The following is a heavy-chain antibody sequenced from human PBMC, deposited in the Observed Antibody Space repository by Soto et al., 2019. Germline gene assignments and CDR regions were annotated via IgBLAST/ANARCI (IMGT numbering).Heavy chain of an antibody. Sequence: AASVKVSCKASGYTFTGYYMHWVRQAPGQGLEWMGWINPNSGGTNYAQKFQGWATMTRDTSISTAYMELSRLRSDDTAVYYCARGTLYDFWSGSPLGYYGMDVWGQGTTVTVSS. CDR2: INPNSGGT. CDR3: ARGTLYDFWSGSPLGYYGMDV. J-gene: IGHJ6*02. D-gene: IGHD3-3*01. V-gene: IGHV1-2*04. CDR1: GYTFTGYY.